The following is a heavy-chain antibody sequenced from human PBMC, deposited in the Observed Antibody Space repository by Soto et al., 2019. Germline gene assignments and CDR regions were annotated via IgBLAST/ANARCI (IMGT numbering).Heavy chain of an antibody. D-gene: IGHD6-19*01. Sequence: EVQLVESGGGLVQPGGSLRLSCAASGFTFSSYWMSWVRQAPGKGLEWVANIKQDGSEKYYVDSVKGRFTISRDNAKNSLYLQMNSPRAEDTAVYYCARGWYSSGWFFDYWGQGTLVTVSS. CDR3: ARGWYSSGWFFDY. J-gene: IGHJ4*02. CDR2: IKQDGSEK. CDR1: GFTFSSYW. V-gene: IGHV3-7*03.